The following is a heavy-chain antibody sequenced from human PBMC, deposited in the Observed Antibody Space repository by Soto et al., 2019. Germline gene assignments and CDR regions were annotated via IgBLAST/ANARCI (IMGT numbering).Heavy chain of an antibody. CDR2: INHSGST. CDR1: GGSFSGYY. Sequence: SETLSLTCTVYGGSFSGYYLTWIRQPPGTGLEWIGEINHSGSTNYNPSLKSRVTISVDTSKKTLYLQMNSLRAEDTAVYYCVRVFDTYYFDLWGQGNMVTVSS. V-gene: IGHV4-34*01. J-gene: IGHJ4*02. CDR3: VRVFDTYYFDL. D-gene: IGHD3-9*01.